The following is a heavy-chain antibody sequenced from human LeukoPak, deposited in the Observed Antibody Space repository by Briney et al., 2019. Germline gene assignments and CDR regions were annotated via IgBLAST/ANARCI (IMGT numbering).Heavy chain of an antibody. J-gene: IGHJ4*02. D-gene: IGHD3-10*01. CDR3: ARGSGSGSYDFDY. CDR1: GFTFSIYS. V-gene: IGHV3-48*01. CDR2: IGGTHSNI. Sequence: GGSLRLSCAASGFTFSIYSMNWVRQAPGKGLEWVSYIGGTHSNIYYADSVKGRFTISRDDAKNSLYLQMNSLRAEDTAVYYCARGSGSGSYDFDYWGQGTLVTVSS.